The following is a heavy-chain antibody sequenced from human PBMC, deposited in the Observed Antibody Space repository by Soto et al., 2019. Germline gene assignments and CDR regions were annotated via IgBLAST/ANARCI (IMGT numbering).Heavy chain of an antibody. CDR1: GFIFSMYS. Sequence: GGSLRLSCEVSGFIFSMYSMSWVRQTPGKGLEWVAKIPQDGVDGHYADAVKGRFTISRDNGKNSLYLQMNNLRAEDTAVYYCARDHLILPAHDFFYGSDVWGRGATVTVSS. J-gene: IGHJ6*02. CDR3: ARDHLILPAHDFFYGSDV. D-gene: IGHD2-21*02. CDR2: IPQDGVDG. V-gene: IGHV3-7*03.